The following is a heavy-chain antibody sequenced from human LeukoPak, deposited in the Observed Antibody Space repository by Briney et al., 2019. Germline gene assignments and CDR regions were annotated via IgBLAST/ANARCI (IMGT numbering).Heavy chain of an antibody. J-gene: IGHJ4*02. CDR2: IYSGGAT. Sequence: PGGSLRLSCAASGFTVISNLMTWVRQSPGRGLEWLSSIYSGGATYYADSVKGRFTISRDNSKNTLSLQMDSLRAEDTAVYHCAKDFMGLSRFDSWGQGTLVTVSS. D-gene: IGHD1-26*01. CDR3: AKDFMGLSRFDS. V-gene: IGHV3-53*01. CDR1: GFTVISNL.